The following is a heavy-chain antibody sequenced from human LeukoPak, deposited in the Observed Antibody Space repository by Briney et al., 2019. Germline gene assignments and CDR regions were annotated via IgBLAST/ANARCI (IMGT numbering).Heavy chain of an antibody. D-gene: IGHD2-15*01. CDR2: ISAYNGNT. V-gene: IGHV1-18*01. J-gene: IGHJ4*02. Sequence: ASVKVSCKASGYTFTSYGISWVRQAPGKGLEWVGWISAYNGNTNYAQKLQGRVTMTTDTSTSTAYMELRSLRSDDTAVYYCARDLKVMGYCSGGSCQYYFDYWGQGTLVTVSS. CDR3: ARDLKVMGYCSGGSCQYYFDY. CDR1: GYTFTSYG.